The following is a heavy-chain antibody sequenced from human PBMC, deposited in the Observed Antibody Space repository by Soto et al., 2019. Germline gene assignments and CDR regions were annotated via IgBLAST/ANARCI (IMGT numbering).Heavy chain of an antibody. CDR3: ARDGGQMTTVTHGWFDP. CDR2: IYYSGST. Sequence: QVQLQESGPGLVKPSQTLSLTCTVSGGSISSGDYYWSCIRQPPGKGLEWIGYIYYSGSTYYNPSLKSRVTRSVDTSKKQFSLKLSSVTAADTAVYYCARDGGQMTTVTHGWFDPWGQGTLVTVS. J-gene: IGHJ5*02. D-gene: IGHD4-17*01. V-gene: IGHV4-30-4*01. CDR1: GGSISSGDYY.